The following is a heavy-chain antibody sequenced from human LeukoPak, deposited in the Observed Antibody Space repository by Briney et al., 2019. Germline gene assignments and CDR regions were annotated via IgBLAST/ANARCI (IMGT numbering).Heavy chain of an antibody. CDR1: GGSFSDYY. D-gene: IGHD2-15*01. CDR2: INHSGST. J-gene: IGHJ4*02. Sequence: WATLTLTCAVYGGSFSDYYWRWIRQPPGKGLEWLGEINHSGSTNYNPSLKSRVTISVDTSKNQFSLKLSSVTAADTAVYYCARGEEVTDYCSGGSCCSAFLFAYWGWGPLVSVS. V-gene: IGHV4-34*01. CDR3: ARGEEVTDYCSGGSCCSAFLFAY.